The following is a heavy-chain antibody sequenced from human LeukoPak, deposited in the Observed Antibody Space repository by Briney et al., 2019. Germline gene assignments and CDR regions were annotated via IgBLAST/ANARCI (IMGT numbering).Heavy chain of an antibody. Sequence: GGSLRLSCAASGFTFSSYGMHWVRQAPGKGLNWVAVISYDGSNKYYADSVKGRFTISRDNSKNTVYVQMNSLRAEDTAVYYCAREGHTTGWPPFDFWGQGTLVTVSS. CDR1: GFTFSSYG. D-gene: IGHD6-19*01. J-gene: IGHJ4*02. CDR3: AREGHTTGWPPFDF. V-gene: IGHV3-30*03. CDR2: ISYDGSNK.